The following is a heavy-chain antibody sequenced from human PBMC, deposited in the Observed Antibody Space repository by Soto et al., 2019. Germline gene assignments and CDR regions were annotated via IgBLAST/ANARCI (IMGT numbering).Heavy chain of an antibody. CDR2: IYYSGST. Sequence: SETLSLTCTVSGGSISSHYWSWIRQPPGKGLEWIGYIYYSGSTNYNPSLKSRVTISVDTSKNQFSPKLSSVTAADTAVYYCARDLFFGDRNWFDPWGQGTLVTVSS. CDR1: GGSISSHY. D-gene: IGHD3-3*01. CDR3: ARDLFFGDRNWFDP. V-gene: IGHV4-59*11. J-gene: IGHJ5*02.